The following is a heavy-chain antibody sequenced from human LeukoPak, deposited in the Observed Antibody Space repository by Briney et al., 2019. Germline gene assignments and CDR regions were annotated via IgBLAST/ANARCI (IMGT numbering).Heavy chain of an antibody. CDR3: ARLSVGVSNWFDP. D-gene: IGHD1-26*01. CDR1: GGSISSSSYY. J-gene: IGHJ5*02. Sequence: PSETLSLTCTVSGGSISSSSYYWGWIRQPPGKGLEWIGSIYYSGSTNYNPSLKSRVTISVDTSKNQFSLKLSSVTAADTAVYYCARLSVGVSNWFDPWGQGTLVTVSS. CDR2: IYYSGST. V-gene: IGHV4-39*07.